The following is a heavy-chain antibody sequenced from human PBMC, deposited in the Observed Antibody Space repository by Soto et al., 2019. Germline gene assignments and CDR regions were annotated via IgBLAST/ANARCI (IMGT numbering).Heavy chain of an antibody. CDR1: GFSFGDYA. D-gene: IGHD3-10*01. V-gene: IGHV3-49*03. J-gene: IGHJ5*02. CDR3: HIRTRSIRPPWNWTDP. Sequence: EVQLVESGGGLVEPGRSLTLSCSTSGFSFGDYAMTWFRQAPGKGLEWVGFIRSKTYGGTTEYAASVKGRFTISRDDSKSIAYLQMNSLKSEDTAFYYCHIRTRSIRPPWNWTDPWGQGTRVTVSS. CDR2: IRSKTYGGTT.